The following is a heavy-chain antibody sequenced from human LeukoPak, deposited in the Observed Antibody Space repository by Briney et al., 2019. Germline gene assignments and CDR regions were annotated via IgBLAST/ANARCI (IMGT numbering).Heavy chain of an antibody. Sequence: SETLSLTCTVSGGSLSSNTYYWGWIRQAPGKGLEWIGSMYYSGSTYYNQSLKSRVTISVDTSKNQFSLKLTSVTAADTAVYYCARHYYDTSGYYAWYFDYWGQGTLVTVSS. V-gene: IGHV4-39*01. CDR3: ARHYYDTSGYYAWYFDY. D-gene: IGHD3-22*01. CDR1: GGSLSSNTYY. CDR2: MYYSGST. J-gene: IGHJ4*02.